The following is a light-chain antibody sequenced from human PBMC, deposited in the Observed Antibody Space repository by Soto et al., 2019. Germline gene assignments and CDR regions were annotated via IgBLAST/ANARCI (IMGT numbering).Light chain of an antibody. V-gene: IGKV1-5*01. J-gene: IGKJ1*01. CDR2: DAS. Sequence: DIQITQSPSSLSASVGDRVTITCQASQDISNYLNWYQQKPGKAPKLLIYDASSLESGVPSRFSGSGSGTEFTLTISSLQPDDFATYYCQQYNSYSLTFGQGTKVDIK. CDR3: QQYNSYSLT. CDR1: QDISNY.